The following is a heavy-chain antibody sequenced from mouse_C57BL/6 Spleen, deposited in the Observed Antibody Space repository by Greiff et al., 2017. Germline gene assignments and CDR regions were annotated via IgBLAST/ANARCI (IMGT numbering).Heavy chain of an antibody. Sequence: VQLQQSGAELVRPGASVKLSCKASGYTFTDYYINWVKQRPGQGLEWIARIYPGSGNTYYNEKFKGKATLTAEKSSSTAYMQLSSLTSEDSAVYFCARSDYYGSWFAYWGQGTLVTVSA. CDR2: IYPGSGNT. CDR1: GYTFTDYY. CDR3: ARSDYYGSWFAY. D-gene: IGHD1-1*01. J-gene: IGHJ3*01. V-gene: IGHV1-76*01.